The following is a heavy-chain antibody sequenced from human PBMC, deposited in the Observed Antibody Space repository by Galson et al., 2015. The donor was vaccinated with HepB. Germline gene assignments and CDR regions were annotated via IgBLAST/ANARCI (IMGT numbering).Heavy chain of an antibody. CDR3: ARGGAAAGTSYYYGMDV. CDR1: GFTFSSYG. CDR2: IWYDGSNK. V-gene: IGHV3-33*08. D-gene: IGHD6-13*01. Sequence: SLRLSCAASGFTFSSYGMHWVRQAPGKGLGWVAVIWYDGSNKYYADSVKGRFTISRDNSKNTLYLQMNSLRAEDTAVYYCARGGAAAGTSYYYGMDVWGQGTTVTVSS. J-gene: IGHJ6*02.